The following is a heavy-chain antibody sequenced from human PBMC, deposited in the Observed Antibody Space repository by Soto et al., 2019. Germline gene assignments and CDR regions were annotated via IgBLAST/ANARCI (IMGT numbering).Heavy chain of an antibody. CDR2: IGTAGDT. CDR3: ARGGYSYATDY. J-gene: IGHJ4*02. Sequence: VQLVESGGGLVQPGGSLRLSCAASGFTFSSYDMHWVRQATGKGLEWVSAIGTAGDTYYPGSVKGRFTISRENAKNSLYLQMNSLRAEDTVVYYCARGGYSYATDYWGQGTLVTVSS. V-gene: IGHV3-13*01. CDR1: GFTFSSYD. D-gene: IGHD5-18*01.